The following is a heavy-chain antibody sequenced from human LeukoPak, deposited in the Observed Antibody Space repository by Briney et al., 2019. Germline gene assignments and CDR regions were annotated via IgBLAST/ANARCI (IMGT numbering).Heavy chain of an antibody. CDR1: GGTFSSYA. D-gene: IGHD2-2*02. CDR3: ARGYCSSTSCYKGFDY. J-gene: IGHJ4*02. Sequence: ASVKVSCKASGGTFSSYAISWVRQAPGQGLEWMGWISAYNGNTNYAQKLQGRVTMTTDTSTSTAYMELRSLRSDDTAVYYCARGYCSSTSCYKGFDYWGQGTLVTVSS. CDR2: ISAYNGNT. V-gene: IGHV1-18*01.